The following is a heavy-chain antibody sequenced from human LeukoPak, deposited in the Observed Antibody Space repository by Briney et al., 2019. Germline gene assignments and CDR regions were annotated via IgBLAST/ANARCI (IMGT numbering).Heavy chain of an antibody. D-gene: IGHD5-18*01. CDR2: SSSIGGRT. CDR3: VRHLSGVTGYTYGRGIDY. J-gene: IGHJ4*02. CDR1: GFTFSSHG. V-gene: IGHV3-23*01. Sequence: AGGSLRLSCAASGFTFSSHGMNWVRQAPGKGLEWVSGSSSIGGRTYYADSVKGRFTITRDNSRNTLHLQMISLRAEDTAVYYCVRHLSGVTGYTYGRGIDYWGQGTLVTVSS.